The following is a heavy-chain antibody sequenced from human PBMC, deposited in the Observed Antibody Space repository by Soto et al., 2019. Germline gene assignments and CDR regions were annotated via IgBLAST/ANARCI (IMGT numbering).Heavy chain of an antibody. CDR1: GYTFTSYG. V-gene: IGHV1-18*01. CDR3: ARHEVARVAGIRNWDY. CDR2: ISAYNGNT. Sequence: QVQLVQSGAEVKKPGASVKVSCKASGYTFTSYGISWVRQAPGQGLEGMGWISAYNGNTNYAQKLQGRVTMTTDPATSTAYMELRSLRSDDTAVYYCARHEVARVAGIRNWDYWGQGTLVTVSS. J-gene: IGHJ4*02. D-gene: IGHD6-19*01.